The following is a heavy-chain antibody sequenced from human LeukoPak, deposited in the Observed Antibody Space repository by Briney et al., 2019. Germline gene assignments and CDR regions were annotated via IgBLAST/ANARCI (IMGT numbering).Heavy chain of an antibody. V-gene: IGHV4-34*01. J-gene: IGHJ4*02. D-gene: IGHD3-22*01. CDR1: GGSFSGYC. CDR2: INHSGST. CDR3: AGSPLGGEGSSGYY. Sequence: SETLSLACAVYGGSFSGYCWSWIRQPPGKGLEWIGEINHSGSTNYNPSLKSRVTISVDTSKNQFSLKLSSVTAADTAVYYCAGSPLGGEGSSGYYWGQGTLVTVSS.